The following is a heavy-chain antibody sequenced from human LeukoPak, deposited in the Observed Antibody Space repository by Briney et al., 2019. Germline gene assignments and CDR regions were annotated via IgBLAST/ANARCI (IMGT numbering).Heavy chain of an antibody. Sequence: GGSLGLSCAASGFTVSSIYMSWVRQAPGKGLEWLSFIRSKDHGGTTEYAASVKGRFTISRDDSNSIAYLQMNSLIVEDTAVYFCTRDPHYYHGNPHDFWGQGTRVTVSS. CDR2: IRSKDHGGTT. V-gene: IGHV3-71*01. CDR3: TRDPHYYHGNPHDF. CDR1: GFTVSSIY. D-gene: IGHD4-23*01. J-gene: IGHJ4*02.